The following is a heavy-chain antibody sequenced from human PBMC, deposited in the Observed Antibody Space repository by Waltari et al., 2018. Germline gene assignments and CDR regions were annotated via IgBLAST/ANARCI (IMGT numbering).Heavy chain of an antibody. CDR1: GASISSGYYY. V-gene: IGHV4-61*09. Sequence: QVQLQESGPGLVKPSQTLSLTCTVSGASISSGYYYWTWIRQPAGKGLEWIAYIYTSGNTDYNPSLKRRVTISLDTSKNQFSLELSSVTAADTAVYYCARADYCGGDCYNDVFDIWGQGTMVTVSS. CDR2: IYTSGNT. J-gene: IGHJ3*02. D-gene: IGHD2-21*01. CDR3: ARADYCGGDCYNDVFDI.